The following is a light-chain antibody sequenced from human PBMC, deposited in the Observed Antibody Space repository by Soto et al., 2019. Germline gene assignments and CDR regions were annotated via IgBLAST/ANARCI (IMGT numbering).Light chain of an antibody. CDR1: QVIRTD. Sequence: AIQMTQSPSSLSASVGDRVAITCRASQVIRTDLGWYQQKPGKAPKLLIYAASSLQSGVPSRFSGSGSGTDFTLTISSLQPEDFATYYCLQDYNYPWTFGQGTKVEIK. CDR2: AAS. J-gene: IGKJ1*01. CDR3: LQDYNYPWT. V-gene: IGKV1-6*02.